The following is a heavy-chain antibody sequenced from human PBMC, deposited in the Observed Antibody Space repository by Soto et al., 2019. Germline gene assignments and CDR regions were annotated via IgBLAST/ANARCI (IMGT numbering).Heavy chain of an antibody. CDR2: IYYSGST. CDR1: GGSISSGGYY. D-gene: IGHD4-4*01. J-gene: IGHJ6*02. CDR3: ARDPPSPFVTPLSYGMDV. Sequence: QVQLQESGPGLVKPSQTLSLTCTVSGGSISSGGYYWSWIRQHPGKGLEWIGYIYYSGSTYYNPSLKSRVTLSVDTSKNQFSLKLSSVTAADTAVYYCARDPPSPFVTPLSYGMDVWGQGTTVTVSS. V-gene: IGHV4-31*03.